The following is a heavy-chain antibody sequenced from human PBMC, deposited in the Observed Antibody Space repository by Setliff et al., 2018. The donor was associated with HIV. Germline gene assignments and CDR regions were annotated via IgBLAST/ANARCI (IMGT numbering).Heavy chain of an antibody. Sequence: ESGPTLVNPTETLTLTCIVSGFSPSDAKMGVSWIRQPPGKALEWLAHIFSNDAKSYSTSLKTRLTISKDTSKNQVVLTMTNMDPVDTATYYCARTGAVAGRKPSLLLGYFDYWGQGALVTVSS. CDR1: GFSPSDAKMG. J-gene: IGHJ4*02. D-gene: IGHD6-19*01. CDR2: IFSNDAK. V-gene: IGHV2-26*01. CDR3: ARTGAVAGRKPSLLLGYFDY.